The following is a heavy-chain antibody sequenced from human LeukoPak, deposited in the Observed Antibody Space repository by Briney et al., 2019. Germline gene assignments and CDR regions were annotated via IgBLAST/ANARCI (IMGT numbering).Heavy chain of an antibody. J-gene: IGHJ4*02. CDR1: GYTLIELS. Sequence: ASVKDSCKVSGYTLIELSMHWVRQAPGKGLEWMGGFDPEDDETIYAQKFQGRVTMTEDTSTDTAYMELSSLRSEDTAVYYCATVPRYYFGSGSYYRPSFNSWGQGTLVTVSS. CDR3: ATVPRYYFGSGSYYRPSFNS. CDR2: FDPEDDET. D-gene: IGHD3-10*01. V-gene: IGHV1-24*01.